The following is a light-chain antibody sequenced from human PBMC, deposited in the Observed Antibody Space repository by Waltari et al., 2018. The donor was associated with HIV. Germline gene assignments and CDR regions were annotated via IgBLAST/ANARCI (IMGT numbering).Light chain of an antibody. CDR3: QVWDTFSEHRV. J-gene: IGLJ3*02. CDR2: HDS. Sequence: YELTLAPSVSVAPGQTARIICEGNNVGSKSVHGYQQKAGQAPTVGVHHDSARPSEVPARFSGSNSENTATLTISGVEAGDEADDYCQVWDTFSEHRVFGGGTKLTVL. V-gene: IGLV3-21*02. CDR1: NVGSKS.